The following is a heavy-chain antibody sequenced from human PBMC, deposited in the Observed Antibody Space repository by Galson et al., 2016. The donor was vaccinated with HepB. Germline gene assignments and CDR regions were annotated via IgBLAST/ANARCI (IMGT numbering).Heavy chain of an antibody. Sequence: SLRLSCAASGFTFSNYYMTWVRQAPGKGLEWVSVISSSGVNTNYADSVKGRFTISRDNAKDSLYLQMNNLRPEDTAVYYCARDRLRNRVDYWGQGTLVTVSS. CDR3: ARDRLRNRVDY. J-gene: IGHJ4*02. CDR1: GFTFSNYY. V-gene: IGHV3-11*06. CDR2: ISSSGVNT. D-gene: IGHD3-10*01.